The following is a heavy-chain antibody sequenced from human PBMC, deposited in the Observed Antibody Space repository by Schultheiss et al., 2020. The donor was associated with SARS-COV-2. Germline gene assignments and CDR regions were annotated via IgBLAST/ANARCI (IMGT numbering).Heavy chain of an antibody. CDR2: IYYSGST. D-gene: IGHD1-26*01. CDR1: GGSISSYY. CDR3: ASQDSGY. J-gene: IGHJ4*02. Sequence: SETLSLTCTVSGGSISSYYWSWIRQPPGKGLEWIGSIYYSGSTYYNPSLKSRVTISVDTSKNQFSLKLSSVTAADTAVYYCASQDSGYWGQGTLVTVSS. V-gene: IGHV4-59*05.